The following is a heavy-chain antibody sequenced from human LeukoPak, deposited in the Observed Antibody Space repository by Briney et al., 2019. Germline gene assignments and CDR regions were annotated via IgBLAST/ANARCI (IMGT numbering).Heavy chain of an antibody. J-gene: IGHJ5*02. CDR1: GGSFSGYY. D-gene: IGHD2/OR15-2a*01. V-gene: IGHV4-34*01. CDR3: AREPFRTWFDP. CDR2: INHSGST. Sequence: SETLSLTCAVYGGSFSGYYWSWIRQPPGKGLEWIGEINHSGSTNYNPSLKSRVTISVDTSKNQFSLKLSSVTAADTAVYYCAREPFRTWFDPWGQGTLVTVSS.